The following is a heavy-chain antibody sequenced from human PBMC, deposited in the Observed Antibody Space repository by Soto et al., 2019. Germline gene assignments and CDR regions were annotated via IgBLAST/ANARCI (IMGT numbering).Heavy chain of an antibody. V-gene: IGHV1-8*01. CDR1: GYTFTSYD. D-gene: IGHD5-12*01. CDR2: MNPNSGNT. J-gene: IGHJ4*02. Sequence: ASVKVSCKASGYTFTSYDINWVRQATGQGLEWMGWMNPNSGNTGYAQTFQGRFTMTRNTSISTAYMELSSLRSDDTAVYYCARCRGYSGYDLFDYWGQGTLVTVSS. CDR3: ARCRGYSGYDLFDY.